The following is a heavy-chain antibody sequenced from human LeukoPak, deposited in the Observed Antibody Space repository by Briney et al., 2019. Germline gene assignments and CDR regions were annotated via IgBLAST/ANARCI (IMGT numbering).Heavy chain of an antibody. D-gene: IGHD3-22*01. CDR1: GGSIRSSYYY. CDR3: ARVRYYYDSSGYYGPYGMDV. CDR2: IYDSGST. V-gene: IGHV4-39*07. Sequence: SETLSLTCTVSGGSIRSSYYYWGWIRQPPGKGLEWIGSIYDSGSTYYNPSLKSRVTISVDTSKNQFSLKLSSVTAADTAVYYCARVRYYYDSSGYYGPYGMDVWGQGTTVTVSS. J-gene: IGHJ6*02.